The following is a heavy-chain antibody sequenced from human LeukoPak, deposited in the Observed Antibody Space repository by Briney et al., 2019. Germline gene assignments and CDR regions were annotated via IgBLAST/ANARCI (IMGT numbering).Heavy chain of an antibody. V-gene: IGHV3-73*01. Sequence: GGSLRLSCAASGFTFSGSAMHWVRQASGKGLEWVGRIRSKANSYATVYAASVKGMFTISRDDSKNTAYLQMNSLKTEDTAVYYCFTGIFDYWGQGTLVTVSS. CDR1: GFTFSGSA. CDR2: IRSKANSYAT. CDR3: FTGIFDY. D-gene: IGHD6-13*01. J-gene: IGHJ4*02.